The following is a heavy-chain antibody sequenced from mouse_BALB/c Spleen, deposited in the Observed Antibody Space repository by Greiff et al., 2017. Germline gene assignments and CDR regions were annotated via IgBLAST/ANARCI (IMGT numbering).Heavy chain of an antibody. CDR2: IYPGDGDT. Sequence: QVQLKESGPELVKPGASVKISCKASGYAFSSSWMNWVKQRPGQGLEWIGRIYPGDGDTNYNGKFKGKATLTADKSSSTAYMQLSSLTSVDSAVYFCARSWGRNYAMDYWGQGTSVTVSS. D-gene: IGHD3-3*01. CDR1: GYAFSSSW. CDR3: ARSWGRNYAMDY. V-gene: IGHV1-82*01. J-gene: IGHJ4*01.